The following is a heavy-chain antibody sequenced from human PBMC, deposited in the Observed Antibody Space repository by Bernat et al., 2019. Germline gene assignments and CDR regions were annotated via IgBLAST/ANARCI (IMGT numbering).Heavy chain of an antibody. Sequence: QVQLVESGGGLVKPGGSLRLSCAASGFTFSSYGMHWVRQAPGKGLEWVAVISYDGSNKYYADSVKGRFTISRDNSKNTLYLQMNSLRAEDTAVYYCAKEGLRFLEWPVDYWGQGTLVTVSS. J-gene: IGHJ4*02. CDR1: GFTFSSYG. V-gene: IGHV3-30*18. D-gene: IGHD3-3*01. CDR2: ISYDGSNK. CDR3: AKEGLRFLEWPVDY.